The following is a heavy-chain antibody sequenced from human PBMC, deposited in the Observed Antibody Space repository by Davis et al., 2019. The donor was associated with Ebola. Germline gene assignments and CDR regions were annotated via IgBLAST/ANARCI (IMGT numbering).Heavy chain of an antibody. CDR2: IWYDGSNK. D-gene: IGHD1-20*01. J-gene: IGHJ4*02. V-gene: IGHV3-33*01. Sequence: GESLKISCAASGFTFSSYGMHWVRQAPGKGLEWVAVIWYDGSNKYYADSVKGRFTISRDNAKNSLYLQMNSLRDEDTAVYYCARALGYNWNPLGYWGQGTLVTVSS. CDR3: ARALGYNWNPLGY. CDR1: GFTFSSYG.